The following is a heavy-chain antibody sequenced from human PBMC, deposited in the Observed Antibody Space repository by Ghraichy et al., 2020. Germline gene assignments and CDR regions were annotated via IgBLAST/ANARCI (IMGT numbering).Heavy chain of an antibody. D-gene: IGHD5-18*01. J-gene: IGHJ4*02. V-gene: IGHV3-7*01. CDR2: VNQFGSE. CDR1: GFSLSSYW. Sequence: GGSLRLSCAASGFSLSSYWVGWVRQTPGKGLEWVASVNQFGSEYYVDSVKGRFTVSRDNAKNSVYLQMSSLRAEDTAVYYCVRGHTYGIYWGQGTLVTVSS. CDR3: VRGHTYGIY.